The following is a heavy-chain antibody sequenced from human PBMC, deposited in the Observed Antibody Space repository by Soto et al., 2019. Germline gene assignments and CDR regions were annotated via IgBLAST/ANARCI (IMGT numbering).Heavy chain of an antibody. CDR3: AHARRMEGGDCYFQH. D-gene: IGHD2-21*02. V-gene: IGHV2-5*02. CDR2: IYWDDDK. Sequence: QITLKESGPTLVKPTQTLTLTCTFSGFSLSTSGVGVGWIRQPPGKALEWLALIYWDDDKRYSPSLKSRLTITKDTSKNQVVLTMTNMDPVDTATDYCAHARRMEGGDCYFQHWGQGTLVTVSS. CDR1: GFSLSTSGVG. J-gene: IGHJ1*01.